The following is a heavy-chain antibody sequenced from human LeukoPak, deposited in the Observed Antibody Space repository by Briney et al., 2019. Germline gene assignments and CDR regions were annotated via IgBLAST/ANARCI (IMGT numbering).Heavy chain of an antibody. V-gene: IGHV1-58*01. CDR3: AAHPQTPPYGY. CDR2: IVVGSGNT. D-gene: IGHD2-8*01. Sequence: GTSVKVSCKASGFTFTSSAVQWVRQARGQRLEWIGWIVVGSGNTNYAQKFQERVTITRDMSTSTAYMELNSLRSEDTAVYYCAAHPQTPPYGYWGQGTLVTVSS. J-gene: IGHJ4*02. CDR1: GFTFTSSA.